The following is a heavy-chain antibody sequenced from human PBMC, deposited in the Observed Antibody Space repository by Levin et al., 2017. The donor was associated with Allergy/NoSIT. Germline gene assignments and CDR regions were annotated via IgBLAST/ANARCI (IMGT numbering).Heavy chain of an antibody. V-gene: IGHV3-23*01. CDR1: GFTFNNYA. CDR2: IINSGVGT. D-gene: IGHD6-19*01. J-gene: IGHJ4*02. CDR3: AKDAIRGSDQPYYFDY. Sequence: LSLTCSASGFTFNNYAMSWVRQAPGKGLEWVSAIINSGVGTYYADSVKGRFTISRDNSKNTMYLQMNSLRAEDTAVYFCAKDAIRGSDQPYYFDYWGQGTLVTASS.